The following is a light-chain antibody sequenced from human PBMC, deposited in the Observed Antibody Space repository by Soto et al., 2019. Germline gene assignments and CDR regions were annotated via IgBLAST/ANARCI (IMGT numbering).Light chain of an antibody. CDR2: AAS. Sequence: DIQLTQSPSFLSASVGDRVTITCRASQGISSYLAWYQQKPGKAPKLLIYAASTLQSGVPSRFSGSGSGTEFTLTISSLQPEDFATYYCQQLNSHPPVLSTFGPGTKVDIK. CDR1: QGISSY. J-gene: IGKJ3*01. V-gene: IGKV1-9*01. CDR3: QQLNSHPPVLST.